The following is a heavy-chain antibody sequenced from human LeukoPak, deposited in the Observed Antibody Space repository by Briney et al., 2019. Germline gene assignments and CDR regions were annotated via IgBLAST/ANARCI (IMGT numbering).Heavy chain of an antibody. CDR2: INAGNGNT. D-gene: IGHD4-23*01. V-gene: IGHV1-3*01. CDR3: ARGTTVVNYYFDY. J-gene: IGHJ4*02. Sequence: ASVKVSCKASGYTFTSYAMHWVRQAPGQRLEWMGWINAGNGNTKYSQKFQGRVTITRDTSASTAYMELSSLRSEDTAVYYCARGTTVVNYYFDYWGQGTLVTVSS. CDR1: GYTFTSYA.